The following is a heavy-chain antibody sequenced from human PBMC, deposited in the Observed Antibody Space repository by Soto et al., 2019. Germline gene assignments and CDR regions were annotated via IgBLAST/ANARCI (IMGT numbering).Heavy chain of an antibody. D-gene: IGHD3-3*01. CDR1: GYTFTSYA. CDR2: INAGNGNT. J-gene: IGHJ4*02. Sequence: QVQLVQSGAEVKKPGASVKVSCKASGYTFTSYAMHWVRQAPGQRLEWMGWINAGNGNTKYSQKFQGRVTITRDTSASTAYMELSSLRSEDTAVYYCARDFAPGYYDFWSGYHTGDYWGQGTLVTVSS. V-gene: IGHV1-3*01. CDR3: ARDFAPGYYDFWSGYHTGDY.